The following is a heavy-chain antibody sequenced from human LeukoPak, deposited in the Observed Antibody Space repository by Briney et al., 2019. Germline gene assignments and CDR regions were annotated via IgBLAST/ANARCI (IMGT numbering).Heavy chain of an antibody. CDR3: ARAPITSPFYFDY. Sequence: PGGSLRLSCAASAFTFSSYAMSWVRQAPGKGLEWVSGINWSGGSTGYADPLRGRFTISRDNAKNSLYLQMDSLRAEDTALYYCARAPITSPFYFDYWGQGTLVTVSS. CDR2: INWSGGST. J-gene: IGHJ4*02. CDR1: AFTFSSYA. D-gene: IGHD2-2*01. V-gene: IGHV3-20*04.